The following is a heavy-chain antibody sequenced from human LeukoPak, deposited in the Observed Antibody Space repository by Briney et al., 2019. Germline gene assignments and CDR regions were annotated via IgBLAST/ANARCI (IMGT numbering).Heavy chain of an antibody. V-gene: IGHV3-30*18. CDR1: GFTFSNYG. CDR2: ISYDGSDK. J-gene: IGHJ6*02. D-gene: IGHD6-13*01. CDR3: AKDQGYTSRGYYYGLDV. Sequence: GRSLRLSCAASGFTFSNYGIRWVRQAPGKGLEWVAVISYDGSDKYYADSVKGRFTISRDNSKNTLYLQMNSLRAEDTAVYYCAKDQGYTSRGYYYGLDVWGQGTTVTVSS.